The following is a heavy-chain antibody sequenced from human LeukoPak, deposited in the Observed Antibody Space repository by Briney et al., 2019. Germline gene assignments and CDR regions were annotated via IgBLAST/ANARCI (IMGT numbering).Heavy chain of an antibody. D-gene: IGHD2-2*02. Sequence: GGSLRLSCAASGFTVSSYAMSWVRQAPGKGLEWVSSISGSGGSTFYADSVKGRFTISRDNSKNTLYLQMNSLRADDTAVYYCARGYCSSTTCYSRFEFWGQGTLVTVSS. CDR1: GFTVSSYA. V-gene: IGHV3-23*01. CDR2: ISGSGGST. CDR3: ARGYCSSTTCYSRFEF. J-gene: IGHJ4*02.